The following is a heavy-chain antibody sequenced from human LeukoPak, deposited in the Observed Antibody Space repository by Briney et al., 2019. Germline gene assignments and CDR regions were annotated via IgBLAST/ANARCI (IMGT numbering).Heavy chain of an antibody. CDR2: INHSGST. Sequence: SETLSLTCAVYGGSFSGYYWSWIRQPPGKGLEWIGEINHSGSTNYNPSLKSRVTISVDTSKNQFSLKLSSVIAADTAVYYCARGVSSSWSWFDPWGQGTLVTVSS. CDR1: GGSFSGYY. J-gene: IGHJ5*02. D-gene: IGHD6-13*01. V-gene: IGHV4-34*01. CDR3: ARGVSSSWSWFDP.